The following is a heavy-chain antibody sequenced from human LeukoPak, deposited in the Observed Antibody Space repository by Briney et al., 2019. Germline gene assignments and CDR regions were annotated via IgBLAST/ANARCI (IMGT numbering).Heavy chain of an antibody. CDR2: IYYSGST. J-gene: IGHJ4*02. CDR3: AREGKYYFDY. CDR1: GGSISSSSYY. V-gene: IGHV4-39*07. Sequence: SSETLSLTCTVSGGSISSSSYYWGWIRQPPGKGLEWIGSIYYSGSTYYNPSLKSRVTISVDTSKNQFSLKLSSVTAADTAVYYCAREGKYYFDYWGQGTLVTVSS.